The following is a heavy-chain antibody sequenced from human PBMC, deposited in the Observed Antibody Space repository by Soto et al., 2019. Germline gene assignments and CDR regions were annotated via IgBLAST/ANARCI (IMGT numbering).Heavy chain of an antibody. V-gene: IGHV4-30-4*01. D-gene: IGHD2-15*01. Sequence: QVQLQESGPGLVKPSQTLSLTCTVSGGSIRSGDYYWSWIRQSPGKGLEWIGYIYYSGSTYYNPSLKSRVTTSVDTSKNQFSLKLSSVTAADTAVYYCARVADCSGGRCYFSVDYWGQGTLVTVSS. CDR2: IYYSGST. CDR3: ARVADCSGGRCYFSVDY. J-gene: IGHJ4*02. CDR1: GGSIRSGDYY.